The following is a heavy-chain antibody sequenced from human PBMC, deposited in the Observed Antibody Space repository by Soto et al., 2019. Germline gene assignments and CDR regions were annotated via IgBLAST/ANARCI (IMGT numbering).Heavy chain of an antibody. CDR3: ARQGFLEWLLLWFDP. J-gene: IGHJ5*02. D-gene: IGHD3-3*01. V-gene: IGHV4-59*05. CDR2: IFYNGSP. CDR1: GGSISHYH. Sequence: SETLSLTCTVSGGSISHYHWNWIRQAPGKGMEGIGIIFYNGSPHYNPSLKSRVTISVDTSKNQFSLTLSSVTAADTAVYYCARQGFLEWLLLWFDPWGQGTLVTVSS.